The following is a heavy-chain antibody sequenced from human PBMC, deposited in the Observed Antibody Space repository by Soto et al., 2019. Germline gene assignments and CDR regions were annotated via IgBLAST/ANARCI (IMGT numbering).Heavy chain of an antibody. CDR1: GYTFTSYD. CDR3: ARETHRVTIFGVVDPTRYFDY. J-gene: IGHJ4*02. CDR2: MNPNSGNS. Sequence: APVKVSCKASGYTFTSYDINWVRQAPGQGLEWVGWMNPNSGNSGYAQKFQGRVTMTRDTSISTAYMELSSLSSEDTAVYFCARETHRVTIFGVVDPTRYFDYWGQGALVTVSS. D-gene: IGHD3-3*01. V-gene: IGHV1-8*01.